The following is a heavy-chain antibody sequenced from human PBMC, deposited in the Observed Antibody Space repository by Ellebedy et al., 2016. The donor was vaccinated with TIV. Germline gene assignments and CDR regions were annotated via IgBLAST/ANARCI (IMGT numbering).Heavy chain of an antibody. V-gene: IGHV3-33*08. J-gene: IGHJ5*02. CDR1: GFTFNNYG. Sequence: GESLKISXVASGFTFNNYGMHWVRQAPGKGLEWVAIILYDESNKFYADSVKGRFTISRDNSKNTLYLQMNSLRAEDTAVYYCARVDFSKGFDPWGQGTLVTVSS. D-gene: IGHD3/OR15-3a*01. CDR3: ARVDFSKGFDP. CDR2: ILYDESNK.